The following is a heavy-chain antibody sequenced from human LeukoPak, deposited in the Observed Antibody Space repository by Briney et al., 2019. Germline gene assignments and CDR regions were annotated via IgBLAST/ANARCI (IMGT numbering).Heavy chain of an antibody. CDR1: GYTFTSYG. J-gene: IGHJ4*02. Sequence: EASVKVSCKASGYTFTSYGISWVRQAPGQGLEWMGWISAYNGNTNYAQKLQGRVTMTTDTSTSTAYMELRSLRSDDTAVYYCARDHWVAVAGTVYGGFDYWGQGTLVTVSS. CDR2: ISAYNGNT. V-gene: IGHV1-18*01. CDR3: ARDHWVAVAGTVYGGFDY. D-gene: IGHD6-19*01.